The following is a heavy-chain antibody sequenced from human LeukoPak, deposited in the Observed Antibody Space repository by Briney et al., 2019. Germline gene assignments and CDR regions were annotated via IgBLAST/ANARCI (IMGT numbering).Heavy chain of an antibody. CDR3: ARDLRPDFDAFDI. V-gene: IGHV3-66*02. J-gene: IGHJ3*02. CDR2: IYSGGST. Sequence: GGFLRLSCAASGFTVSSNYMSWVRQAPGKGLEWVSVIYSGGSTYYADSVKGRFTISRDNSKNTLYLQMNSLRAEDTAVYYCARDLRPDFDAFDIWGQGTMVTVSS. CDR1: GFTVSSNY.